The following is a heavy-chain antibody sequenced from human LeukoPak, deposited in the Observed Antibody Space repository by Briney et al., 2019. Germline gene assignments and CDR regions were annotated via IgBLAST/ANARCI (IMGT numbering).Heavy chain of an antibody. D-gene: IGHD3-22*01. CDR3: ARDRGYYDSSIDY. V-gene: IGHV3-11*01. J-gene: IGHJ4*02. Sequence: GGSLRLSCAASGFTFSDYYMSWIRQAPGKGLEWVSYISSSGSTTYYADSVKGRFTISRDNAKNSLYLQMNSLRAEDTAVYYCARDRGYYDSSIDYWGQGTLVTVSS. CDR1: GFTFSDYY. CDR2: ISSSGSTT.